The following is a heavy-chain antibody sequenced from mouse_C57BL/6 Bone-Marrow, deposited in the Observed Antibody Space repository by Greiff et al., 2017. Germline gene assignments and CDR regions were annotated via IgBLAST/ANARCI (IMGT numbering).Heavy chain of an antibody. CDR3: TKSYYGSSYGY. Sequence: VQLQQSGAELVRPGASVTLSCKASGYTFTDYEMHWVKQTPVHGLEWIGAIDPETGGTAYNQKFKGKAILTADKSSSTAYMELRSLTSEDSAVYYGTKSYYGSSYGYWGQGTTLTVSS. V-gene: IGHV1-15*01. D-gene: IGHD1-1*01. J-gene: IGHJ2*01. CDR2: IDPETGGT. CDR1: GYTFTDYE.